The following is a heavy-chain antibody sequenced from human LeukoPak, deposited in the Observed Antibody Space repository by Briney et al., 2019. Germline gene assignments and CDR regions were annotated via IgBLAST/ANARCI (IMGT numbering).Heavy chain of an antibody. CDR1: RFTFSSYG. V-gene: IGHV3-30*02. Sequence: GSLRLSCAASRFTFSSYGMHWVRQAPGKGLEWVAFIRYDGINKYYADSVKGRFTISRDNSKNTLYLQMNSLRAEDTAVYYCAKGVDSIAAAGTVYWGQGTLVTVSS. D-gene: IGHD6-13*01. CDR2: IRYDGINK. J-gene: IGHJ4*02. CDR3: AKGVDSIAAAGTVY.